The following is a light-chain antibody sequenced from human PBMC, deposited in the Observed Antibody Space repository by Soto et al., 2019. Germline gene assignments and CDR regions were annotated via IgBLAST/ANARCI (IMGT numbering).Light chain of an antibody. J-gene: IGKJ1*01. V-gene: IGKV3-20*01. CDR1: QSVMSRY. Sequence: EIVLTQSPGTLSLSPGEGATLSCMASQSVMSRYIAWYQQRPGQAPRLLIYGASSRATGIPDRFSGSGSGTDFTLTISRLEPEDFAVYYCQQYGSSPPTFGQGTKVDIK. CDR2: GAS. CDR3: QQYGSSPPT.